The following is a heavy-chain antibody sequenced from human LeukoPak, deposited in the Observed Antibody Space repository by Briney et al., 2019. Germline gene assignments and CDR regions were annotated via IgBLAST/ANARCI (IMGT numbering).Heavy chain of an antibody. CDR3: AKSGITMIVVVTFFDY. J-gene: IGHJ4*02. D-gene: IGHD3-22*01. CDR1: GFTFSSYS. CDR2: ISSSSSYI. V-gene: IGHV3-21*04. Sequence: GGSLRLSYAASGFTFSSYSMNWVRQAPGKGLEWVSSISSSSSYIYYADSVKGRFTISRDNSKNTLYLQMNSLRAEDTAVYYCAKSGITMIVVVTFFDYWGQGTLVTVSS.